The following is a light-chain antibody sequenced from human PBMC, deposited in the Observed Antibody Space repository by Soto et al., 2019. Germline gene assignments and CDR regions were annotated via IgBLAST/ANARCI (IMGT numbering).Light chain of an antibody. CDR1: SCNVGSNT. CDR2: SNN. V-gene: IGLV1-44*01. Sequence: QSVLTQPPSGSGTPGQRVTISCSGSSCNVGSNTVNWYQKVKGTDHTLLMYSNNVRLSGVTDRFSGSISGTSASVAVSGLPSEHEADYYCAPRYDILDGRVVFGGGTK. J-gene: IGLJ2*01. CDR3: APRYDILDGRVV.